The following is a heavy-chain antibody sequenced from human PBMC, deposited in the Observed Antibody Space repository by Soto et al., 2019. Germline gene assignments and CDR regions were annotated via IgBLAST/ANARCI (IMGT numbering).Heavy chain of an antibody. J-gene: IGHJ6*04. CDR3: AMGTMDV. V-gene: IGHV3-74*01. CDR2: INSDGSST. D-gene: IGHD7-27*01. CDR1: GFSFRTYW. Sequence: PGGSLRLSCAASGFSFRTYWMQWARQAPGKGLEWVSRINSDGSSTDYADSVKGRFTISRDNAKDTLYLQMNSLRAEDTATYYCAMGTMDVWGTGTTVTVSS.